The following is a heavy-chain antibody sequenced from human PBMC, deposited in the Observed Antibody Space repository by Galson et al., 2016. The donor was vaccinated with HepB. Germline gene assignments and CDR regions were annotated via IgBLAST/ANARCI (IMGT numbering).Heavy chain of an antibody. CDR2: ISGYNGNT. J-gene: IGHJ6*02. Sequence: SVKVSCKASGYTFTTYGISWVRQAPGQGLEWMGWISGYNGNTHYAQKFQDRVTLTRDTSTGTAYMDLWSLTSDDTAVYYCAREDWNPRYCFNGMDVWGQGTTVTVSS. V-gene: IGHV1-18*01. D-gene: IGHD1-1*01. CDR1: GYTFTTYG. CDR3: AREDWNPRYCFNGMDV.